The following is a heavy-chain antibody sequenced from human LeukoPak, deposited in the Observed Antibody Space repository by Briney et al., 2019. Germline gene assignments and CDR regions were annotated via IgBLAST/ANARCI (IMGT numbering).Heavy chain of an antibody. J-gene: IGHJ3*02. CDR1: GYTFTGYY. V-gene: IGHV1-2*02. Sequence: ASVKVSCKASGYTFTGYYMHWVRQAPGQGLEWMGWINPNSGGTNYAQKFQGRVTMTRDTSISTAYMELSRLRSDDTAVYYYAITGYSSGWGNDAFDIWGQGTMVTASS. D-gene: IGHD6-19*01. CDR3: AITGYSSGWGNDAFDI. CDR2: INPNSGGT.